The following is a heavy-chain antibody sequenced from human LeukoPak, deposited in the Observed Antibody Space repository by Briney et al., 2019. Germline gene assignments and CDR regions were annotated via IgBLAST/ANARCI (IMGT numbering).Heavy chain of an antibody. Sequence: GGSLRLSCAASGFTFNNIAMTWVRQAPGERLEWVSTISGSGESTYYTDSLKGRFTISRDNSKNTLFLQVNSLRAEDTAVYYCARAFDGSGPWGYYDFWGQGTLVTV. CDR1: GFTFNNIA. D-gene: IGHD6-19*01. V-gene: IGHV3-23*01. CDR2: ISGSGEST. CDR3: ARAFDGSGPWGYYDF. J-gene: IGHJ4*02.